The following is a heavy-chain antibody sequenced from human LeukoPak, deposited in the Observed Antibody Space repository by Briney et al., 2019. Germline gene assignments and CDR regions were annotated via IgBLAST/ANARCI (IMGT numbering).Heavy chain of an antibody. V-gene: IGHV4-39*01. J-gene: IGHJ4*02. CDR3: ARPVRSYYGSGTYGVD. CDR1: GGSISSSSYY. CDR2: IYYSGST. D-gene: IGHD3-10*01. Sequence: SETLSLTCTVSGGSISSSSYYWGWIRQPPGKGLEWIGNIYYSGSTYYNPSVKSRVTISVDTSKNQFSLKLSSVTAADTAVYYCARPVRSYYGSGTYGVDWGQGTLVTVSS.